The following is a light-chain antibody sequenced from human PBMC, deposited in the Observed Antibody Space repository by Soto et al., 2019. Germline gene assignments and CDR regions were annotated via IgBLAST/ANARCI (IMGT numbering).Light chain of an antibody. J-gene: IGKJ4*01. CDR2: GAS. Sequence: ETVLTQSPGTVSLSPGESATLSCRASQSIGKSYLAWFQHKPGQAPRLLFYGASTRATGIPDRFRGSGSGTDFTLTVSRLESEDFAVYYCQQYAESPLTFGGGTKVEIK. CDR1: QSIGKSY. V-gene: IGKV3-20*01. CDR3: QQYAESPLT.